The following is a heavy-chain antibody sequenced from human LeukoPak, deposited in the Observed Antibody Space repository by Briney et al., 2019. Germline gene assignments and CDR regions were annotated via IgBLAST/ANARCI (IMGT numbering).Heavy chain of an antibody. CDR1: GGSISSYY. J-gene: IGHJ5*02. CDR2: IYTSGST. V-gene: IGHV4-4*07. D-gene: IGHD6-13*01. CDR3: ARGQQQLVYNWFDP. Sequence: SETLSLICTVSGGSISSYYWSWIRQPAGKGLEWIGRIYTSGSTNYNPSLKSRVTMSVDTSKNQFSLKLSSVTAADTAVYYCARGQQQLVYNWFDPWGQGTLVTVSS.